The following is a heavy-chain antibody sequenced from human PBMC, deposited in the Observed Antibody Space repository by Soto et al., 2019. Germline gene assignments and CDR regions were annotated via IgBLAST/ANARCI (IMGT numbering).Heavy chain of an antibody. D-gene: IGHD6-6*01. Sequence: PSETLSLTCAVYGGSFSGYYWSWIRQPPGKGLEWIGEINHSGSTNYNPSLKSRVTISVDTSKNQFSLKLSSVTAADTAVYYCARVFRESIAARHNLFDPRGQGTLVTVSS. CDR2: INHSGST. CDR1: GGSFSGYY. J-gene: IGHJ5*02. V-gene: IGHV4-34*01. CDR3: ARVFRESIAARHNLFDP.